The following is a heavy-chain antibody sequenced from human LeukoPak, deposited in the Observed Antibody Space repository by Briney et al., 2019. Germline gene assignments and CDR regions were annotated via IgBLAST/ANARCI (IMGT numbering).Heavy chain of an antibody. CDR3: ARDREQQLVDAFDI. CDR1: GFTFSSYS. Sequence: GGSLRLSCAASGFTFSSYSMNWVRQAPGKGLEWVSYISSSSSTIYYADSVKGRFTISRDNAKNSLYLQMNSLRAEDTAVYYCARDREQQLVDAFDIWGQGTMVTVSS. V-gene: IGHV3-48*01. J-gene: IGHJ3*02. CDR2: ISSSSSTI. D-gene: IGHD6-13*01.